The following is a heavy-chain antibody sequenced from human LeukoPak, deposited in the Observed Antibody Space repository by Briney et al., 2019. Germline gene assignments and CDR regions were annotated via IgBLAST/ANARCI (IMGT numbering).Heavy chain of an antibody. Sequence: ASVKVSCKASGYTFTGYYMHWVRQAPGQGLEWMGIINPSGGSTSYAQKFQGRVTMTRDTSISTAYMELSRLTSDDTAVYYCARDGRLRNGYDNFYIWGQGTLVTVSS. CDR3: ARDGRLRNGYDNFYI. CDR2: INPSGGST. D-gene: IGHD5-18*01. CDR1: GYTFTGYY. V-gene: IGHV1-46*01. J-gene: IGHJ4*02.